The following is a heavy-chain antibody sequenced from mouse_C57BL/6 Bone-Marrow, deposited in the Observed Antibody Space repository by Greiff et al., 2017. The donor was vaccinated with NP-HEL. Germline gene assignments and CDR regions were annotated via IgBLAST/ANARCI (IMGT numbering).Heavy chain of an antibody. V-gene: IGHV2-2*01. Sequence: QVQLQQSGPGLVQPSQSLSITCTVSGFSLTSYGVHWVRQSPGKGLEWLGVIWSGGSTDYNAAFISRLSISKDNSKSQVFFKMNSLQADDTAIYYCARNYPLLRGDYWGQGTSVTVSS. CDR1: GFSLTSYG. CDR3: ARNYPLLRGDY. J-gene: IGHJ4*01. CDR2: IWSGGST. D-gene: IGHD1-1*01.